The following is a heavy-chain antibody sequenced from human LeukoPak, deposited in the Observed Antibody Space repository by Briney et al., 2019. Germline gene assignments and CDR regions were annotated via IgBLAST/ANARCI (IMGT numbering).Heavy chain of an antibody. CDR1: GGSFSGYY. CDR2: INHSGST. D-gene: IGHD5-12*01. V-gene: IGHV4-34*01. J-gene: IGHJ4*02. Sequence: SETLSLTCAVYGGSFSGYYWSWIRQPPGKGLEWIGEINHSGSTNYNPSLKSRVAISVDTSKNQFSLKLSFVTAADTAVYYCARGDGGYEPFDYWGQGTLVTVSS. CDR3: ARGDGGYEPFDY.